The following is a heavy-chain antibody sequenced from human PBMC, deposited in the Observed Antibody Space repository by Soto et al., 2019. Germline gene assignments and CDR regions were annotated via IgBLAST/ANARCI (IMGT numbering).Heavy chain of an antibody. J-gene: IGHJ6*03. CDR3: AIYGGAIKLYYYYYMDV. CDR2: INAGNGNT. CDR1: GYTFTSYA. D-gene: IGHD4-17*01. Sequence: ASVKVSCKASGYTFTSYAMHWVRQAPGQRLEWMGWINAGNGNTKYSQKFQGRVTITRDTSASTAYMELSSLRSEDTAVYYCAIYGGAIKLYYYYYMDVWGKGTTVTVSS. V-gene: IGHV1-3*01.